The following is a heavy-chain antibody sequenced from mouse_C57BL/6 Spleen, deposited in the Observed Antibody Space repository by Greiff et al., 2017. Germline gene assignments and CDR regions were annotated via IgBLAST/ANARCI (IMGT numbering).Heavy chain of an antibody. CDR3: ARLDLYWYFDV. CDR1: GFTFSDYY. J-gene: IGHJ1*03. Sequence: DVHLVESGGGLVQPGGSLKLSCAASGFTFSDYYMYWVRQTPEKRLEWVAYISNGGGSTYYPDTVKGRFTISRDNAKNTLYLQMSRLKSEDTAMYYCARLDLYWYFDVWGTGTTVTVSS. V-gene: IGHV5-12*01. CDR2: ISNGGGST.